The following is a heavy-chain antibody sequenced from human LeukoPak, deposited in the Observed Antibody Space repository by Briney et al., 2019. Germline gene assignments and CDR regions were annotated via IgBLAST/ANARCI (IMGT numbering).Heavy chain of an antibody. Sequence: GGSLRLSCAASGFTFSSYGMHWVRQAPGKGLEWVAFIRYNGSNKYYADSVKGRFTISRDNSKNTLYLQMNSLRAEDTAVYYCAARDIYSNYLFWFDPWGQGTLVTVSS. CDR1: GFTFSSYG. CDR2: IRYNGSNK. CDR3: AARDIYSNYLFWFDP. V-gene: IGHV3-30*02. J-gene: IGHJ5*02. D-gene: IGHD4-11*01.